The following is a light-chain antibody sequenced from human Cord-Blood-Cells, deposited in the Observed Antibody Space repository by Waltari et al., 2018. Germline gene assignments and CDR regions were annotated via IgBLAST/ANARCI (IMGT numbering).Light chain of an antibody. Sequence: IQMPQPPSSLSASVGDRLTITCRASQSISSYLNWVQQKPGKAPKLLIYAASSLQSGVPTRFSGSGSGTDVTLTISSLQPEDFATDYCQQSYSTPYTFGQGTKLEIK. J-gene: IGKJ2*01. CDR1: QSISSY. CDR3: QQSYSTPYT. CDR2: AAS. V-gene: IGKV1-39*01.